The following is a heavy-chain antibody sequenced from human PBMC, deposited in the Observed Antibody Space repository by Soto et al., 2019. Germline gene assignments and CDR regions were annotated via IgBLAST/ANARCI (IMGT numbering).Heavy chain of an antibody. J-gene: IGHJ5*02. CDR3: ARDITSSSLEGPQPSWFDP. Sequence: GGSLRVSCAASGFTFSNALMSWVRQSPGKGLEWVGRIKSKTDGGTTDYAAPVKGRFTISRDDSKNTLYLQMNSLRAEDTAVYYCARDITSSSLEGPQPSWFDPWGQGTLVTVSS. CDR1: GFTFSNAL. CDR2: IKSKTDGGTT. V-gene: IGHV3-15*01. D-gene: IGHD6-13*01.